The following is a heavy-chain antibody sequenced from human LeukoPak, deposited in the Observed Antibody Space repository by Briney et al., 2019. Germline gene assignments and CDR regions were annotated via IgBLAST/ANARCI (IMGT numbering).Heavy chain of an antibody. CDR3: SRSRPKFKDFDY. CDR1: GFTFTRHW. J-gene: IGHJ4*02. Sequence: PGGSLRLSCVTSGFTFTRHWMTWVRQAPGKGLEWVANINENGSEKKYVDSVKGRFTISRDNAQNSLFLQMNSLRAEDTAVYYCSRSRPKFKDFDYWGQGTLVTVSS. CDR2: INENGSEK. V-gene: IGHV3-7*01.